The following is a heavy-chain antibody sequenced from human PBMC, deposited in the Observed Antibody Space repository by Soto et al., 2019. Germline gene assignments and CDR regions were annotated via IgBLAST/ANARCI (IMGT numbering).Heavy chain of an antibody. CDR1: GYIFTDHC. V-gene: IGHV5-51*01. Sequence: GESLKISCKGSGYIFTDHCIVWVRQMAGKGLEWMGTIYPDDSDTRYSPSFQGQVTISADKSIQTAYLQWSSLKASDTAMYYCARREVTYYYGSGSYYFDYWGQGTLVTVSS. CDR2: IYPDDSDT. J-gene: IGHJ4*02. D-gene: IGHD3-10*01. CDR3: ARREVTYYYGSGSYYFDY.